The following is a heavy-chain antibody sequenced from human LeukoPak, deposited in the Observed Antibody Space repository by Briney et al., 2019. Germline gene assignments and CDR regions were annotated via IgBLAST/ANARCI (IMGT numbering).Heavy chain of an antibody. J-gene: IGHJ6*02. V-gene: IGHV1-69*13. D-gene: IGHD3-9*01. CDR2: IIPIFGTA. CDR3: ASRDYDILTGPWGYYGMDV. Sequence: SVKVSCQASGGTFSSYAISWVRQAPGQGLEWMGGIIPIFGTANYAQKFQGRVTITADESTSTAYMELSSLRSEDTAVYYCASRDYDILTGPWGYYGMDVWGQGTTVTVSS. CDR1: GGTFSSYA.